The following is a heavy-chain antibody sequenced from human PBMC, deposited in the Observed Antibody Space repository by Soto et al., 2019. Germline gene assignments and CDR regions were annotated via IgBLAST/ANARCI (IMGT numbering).Heavy chain of an antibody. CDR1: GFTFSSYG. Sequence: EVQLLESGGGLVQPGGSLRLSCAASGFTFSSYGMSWVRQAPGKGLEWISSINDGCGTTHYADSVKGRFTISRDNTKYTLFRQMNSLRAEDAAVYYCAKLWWGGGRTSDVWGQGTTVTVSS. D-gene: IGHD2-8*02. CDR2: INDGCGTT. V-gene: IGHV3-23*01. J-gene: IGHJ6*02. CDR3: AKLWWGGGRTSDV.